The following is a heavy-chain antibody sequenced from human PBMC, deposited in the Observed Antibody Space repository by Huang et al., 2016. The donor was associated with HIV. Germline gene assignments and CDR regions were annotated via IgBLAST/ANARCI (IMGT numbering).Heavy chain of an antibody. CDR1: GFTFSSYG. J-gene: IGHJ4*02. D-gene: IGHD5-18*01. CDR3: VKESRLHDYFDY. V-gene: IGHV3-30*18. CDR2: ISYEGSNK. Sequence: QVQLVESGGGVVQPGRSLRLSCAASGFTFSSYGMHWVRQAPGKGLAWVAVISYEGSNKYYECAVKGRFTISRDNSKNTLYLQMNSLRADDTAVYYCVKESRLHDYFDYWGQGTLVTVSS.